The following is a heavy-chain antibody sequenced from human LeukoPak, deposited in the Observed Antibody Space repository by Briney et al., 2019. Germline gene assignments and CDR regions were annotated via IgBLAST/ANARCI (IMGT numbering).Heavy chain of an antibody. CDR3: TYYYGSGAIYGMDV. D-gene: IGHD3-10*01. CDR2: IIPILGIA. Sequence: ASVKVSCKASGGTFSSYAISWVRQAPGQGLEWMGRIIPILGIANFAQKFQGRVTITADKSTSTAYMGLSSLRSEDTAVYYCTYYYGSGAIYGMDVWGQGTTVTVSS. CDR1: GGTFSSYA. J-gene: IGHJ6*02. V-gene: IGHV1-69*04.